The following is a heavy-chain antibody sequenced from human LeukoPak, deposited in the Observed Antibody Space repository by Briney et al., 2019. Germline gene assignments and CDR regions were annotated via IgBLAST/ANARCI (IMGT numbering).Heavy chain of an antibody. CDR2: ISSSGSTI. J-gene: IGHJ4*02. CDR1: GFTFSDYY. CDR3: DRDAMATMDFDY. D-gene: IGHD5-12*01. Sequence: GGSLSLSCAASGFTFSDYYLSWIRQAPRKGLEWVSYISSSGSTIYYADSVKGRFTTSRDNSKNSLSLQMNRLRAEDTAVTYCDRDAMATMDFDYWGQGTLVTVFS. V-gene: IGHV3-11*04.